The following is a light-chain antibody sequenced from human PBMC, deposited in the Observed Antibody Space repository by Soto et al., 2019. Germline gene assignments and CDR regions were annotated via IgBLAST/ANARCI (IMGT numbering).Light chain of an antibody. V-gene: IGKV1-27*01. CDR3: QYYNSFSRFT. Sequence: DIQMTQSPSSLSATVGDRVTITCRASQGISNYLAWYQQKPGKVPNLLIYGASTLQSRIPSRYSGSGSGTDFTLTISSLQPADVAAYYCQYYNSFSRFTFGPGTKVDI. J-gene: IGKJ3*01. CDR1: QGISNY. CDR2: GAS.